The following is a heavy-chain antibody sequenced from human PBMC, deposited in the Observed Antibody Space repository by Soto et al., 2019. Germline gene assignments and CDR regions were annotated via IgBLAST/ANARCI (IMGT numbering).Heavy chain of an antibody. Sequence: EVQLLESGGGFVQPGGSLRLSCAASGFNFRQYAMVWVRQAPGKGLEWVSAITATATHYADSVKGRFTISKDSSKTTLYPDINNLRVEDTAVYYCAKGMVPDPWGQGTLITVSS. CDR2: ITATAT. D-gene: IGHD2-8*01. CDR1: GFNFRQYA. V-gene: IGHV3-23*01. CDR3: AKGMVPDP. J-gene: IGHJ5*02.